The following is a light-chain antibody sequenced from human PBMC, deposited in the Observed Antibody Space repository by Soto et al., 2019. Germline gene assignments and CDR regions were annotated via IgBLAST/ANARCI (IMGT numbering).Light chain of an antibody. CDR1: SSNLGSRT. Sequence: QSALTQPPSASGTPGQRVTISCSGSSSNLGSRTVNWYQQLPGTAPKLLIYANVQRPLGVPDRFSGSKSGTSASLAISGLQSEDEADYYCSSYAGSNNLVFGGGTKLTVL. V-gene: IGLV1-44*01. CDR3: SSYAGSNNLV. J-gene: IGLJ3*02. CDR2: ANV.